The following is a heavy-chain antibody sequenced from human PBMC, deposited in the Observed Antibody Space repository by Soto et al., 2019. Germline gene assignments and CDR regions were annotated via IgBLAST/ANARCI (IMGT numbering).Heavy chain of an antibody. CDR2: ISGSGGST. D-gene: IGHD3-9*01. CDR1: GFTFSSYA. Sequence: GGLLRLSCAASGFTFSSYAMSWVRQAPGKGLEWVSAISGSGGSTYYADSVKGRFTISRDNSKNTLYLQMNSLRAEDTAVYYCAKDFPYYDILTGLRTPLDYWGQGTLVTVSS. CDR3: AKDFPYYDILTGLRTPLDY. V-gene: IGHV3-23*01. J-gene: IGHJ4*02.